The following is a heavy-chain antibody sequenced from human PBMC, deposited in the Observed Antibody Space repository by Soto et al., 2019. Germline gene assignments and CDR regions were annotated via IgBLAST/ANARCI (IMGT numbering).Heavy chain of an antibody. J-gene: IGHJ4*02. CDR1: GSPFSAYG. CDR3: ASKHSSRAFDY. Sequence: EVQLVESGGGLVKLGGPRGFPCEALGSPFSAYGMHWSGKPPGKGLVWASRIISDGSSTTYADSVKGRFTISRDNAKNTVYLQMNSLRAEDTAVYYCASKHSSRAFDYWGQGTLVTVSS. D-gene: IGHD6-13*01. CDR2: IISDGSST. V-gene: IGHV3-74*01.